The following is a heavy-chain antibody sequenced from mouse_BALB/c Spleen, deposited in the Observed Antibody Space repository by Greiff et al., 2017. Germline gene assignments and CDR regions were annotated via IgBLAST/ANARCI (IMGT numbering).Heavy chain of an antibody. Sequence: VQLQQSGAELVRPGSSVKISCKASGYAFSSYWMNWVKQRPGQGLEWIGQIYPGDGDTNYNGKFKGKATLTADKSSSTAYMQLSSLTSEDSAVYFCARDYGNPYYYAMDYWGQGTSVTVSS. CDR3: ARDYGNPYYYAMDY. CDR2: IYPGDGDT. V-gene: IGHV1-80*01. CDR1: GYAFSSYW. D-gene: IGHD2-1*01. J-gene: IGHJ4*01.